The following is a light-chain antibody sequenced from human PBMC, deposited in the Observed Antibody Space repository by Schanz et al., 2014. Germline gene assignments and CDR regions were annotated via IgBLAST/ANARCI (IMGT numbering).Light chain of an antibody. V-gene: IGLV1-47*01. J-gene: IGLJ3*02. Sequence: QSVLTQPPSVSGAPGQRVTISCTGSSSNIGAGYDVHWYQQLPGTAPKLLICRNNQRPSGVPDRFSGSKSGTSASLAISGLRSEDDADYYCAAWDDSLYARVFGGGTKVTVL. CDR1: SSNIGAGYD. CDR2: RNN. CDR3: AAWDDSLYARV.